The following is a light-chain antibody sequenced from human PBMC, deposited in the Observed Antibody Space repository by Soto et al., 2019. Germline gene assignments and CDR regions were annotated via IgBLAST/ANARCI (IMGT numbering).Light chain of an antibody. CDR2: GAS. CDR3: QQYDTWIVWT. CDR1: QSVSSN. V-gene: IGKV3-15*01. J-gene: IGKJ1*01. Sequence: IWLTQSPATLSGSPGDTATLSCRANQSVSSNLAWYQQKPGQAPRLLIYGASTRATAIPARFSGSGSGTEFNLNITSLQSEDIAVYYCQQYDTWIVWTFGPGTKVDI.